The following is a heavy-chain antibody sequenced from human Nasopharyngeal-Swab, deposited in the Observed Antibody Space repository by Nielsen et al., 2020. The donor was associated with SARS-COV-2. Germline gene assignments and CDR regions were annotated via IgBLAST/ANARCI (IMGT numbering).Heavy chain of an antibody. V-gene: IGHV4-59*02. J-gene: IGHJ2*01. CDR1: GGSVSSYQ. Sequence: GSLRLSCSASGGSVSSYQWSWIRQPPGKRLECIVLIYYSGSTNCNPSLKSRVPISVDTSKSQFSLKLSSVTAADTAVYYCARDYRPRWYFDLWGRGTLVTVSS. CDR3: ARDYRPRWYFDL. CDR2: IYYSGST.